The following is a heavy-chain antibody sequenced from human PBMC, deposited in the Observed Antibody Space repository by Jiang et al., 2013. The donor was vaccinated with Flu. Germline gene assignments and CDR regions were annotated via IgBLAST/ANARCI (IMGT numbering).Heavy chain of an antibody. Sequence: SLRISCAASGFTFSTAWMGWVRQAPGKGLEWVGHFKSKDADGTVHYAAPVKGRFTISRDDSQNTVYLHMSSLQIDDTAVYFCVGSGTFLWAWGQGALVTVSS. D-gene: IGHD3-10*01. CDR3: VGSGTFLWA. V-gene: IGHV3-15*01. J-gene: IGHJ5*02. CDR1: GFTFSTAW. CDR2: FKSKDADGTV.